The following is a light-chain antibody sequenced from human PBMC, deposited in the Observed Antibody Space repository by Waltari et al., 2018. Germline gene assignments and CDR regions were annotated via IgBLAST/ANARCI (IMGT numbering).Light chain of an antibody. CDR2: WAS. CDR1: ESFLYITNDMNF. V-gene: IGKV4-1*01. J-gene: IGKJ1*01. Sequence: DIVMTQSPDSLAVSLGERATINRNSSESFLYITNDMNFLDCYQQKPGKPPRLLIHWASTRESGVPDRFSGRWSGTDFTLTISSLQAEDVATYFCQQYYRRLTFGQGTKVEI. CDR3: QQYYRRLT.